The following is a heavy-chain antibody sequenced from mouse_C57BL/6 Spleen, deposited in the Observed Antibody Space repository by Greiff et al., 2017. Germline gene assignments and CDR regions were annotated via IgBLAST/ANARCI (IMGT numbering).Heavy chain of an antibody. CDR1: GYTFTDYN. CDR2: INPNNGGT. CDR3: ARGVTTGY. J-gene: IGHJ3*01. D-gene: IGHD2-2*01. Sequence: EVKLMESGPELVKPGASVKIPCKASGYTFTDYNMDWVKQSHGKSLEWIGDINPNNGGTIYNQKFKGKATLTVDKSSSTAYMELRSLTSEDTAVYYCARGVTTGYWGQGTLVTVSA. V-gene: IGHV1-18*01.